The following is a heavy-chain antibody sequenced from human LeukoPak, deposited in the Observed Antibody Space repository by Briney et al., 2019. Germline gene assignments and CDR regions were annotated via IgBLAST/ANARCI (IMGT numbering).Heavy chain of an antibody. D-gene: IGHD2-21*02. CDR1: GGSIRSGDYY. V-gene: IGHV4-30-4*08. CDR2: IYYSGST. J-gene: IGHJ4*02. Sequence: SETLSLTCTVSGGSIRSGDYYWNWIRQPPGKGLEWIGYIYYSGSTYYNPSLKSRVTISVDTSKNQFSLKLSSVTAADTAVYYCARAVNCGGDCYGDYWGQGTLVTVSS. CDR3: ARAVNCGGDCYGDY.